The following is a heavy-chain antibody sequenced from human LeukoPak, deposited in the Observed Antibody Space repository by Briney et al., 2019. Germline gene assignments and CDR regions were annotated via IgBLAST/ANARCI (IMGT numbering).Heavy chain of an antibody. Sequence: GGSLRLSCAASGVTFSSYDMNWVRQAPGKGLEWVSYISSSSSGRYYADSVKGRFTISRDNAKNSLYLQMNSLRAEDTAVYYCARSLILTGSNAFDIWGQGTMVTVSS. CDR3: ARSLILTGSNAFDI. J-gene: IGHJ3*02. D-gene: IGHD3-9*01. CDR2: ISSSSSGR. V-gene: IGHV3-48*01. CDR1: GVTFSSYD.